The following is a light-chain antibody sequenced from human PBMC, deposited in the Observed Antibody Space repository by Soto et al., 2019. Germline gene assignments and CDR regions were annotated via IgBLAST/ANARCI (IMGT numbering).Light chain of an antibody. CDR2: GNS. Sequence: QAVVTQPPSASGAPGQRVTISCTGSSSNIGAGYDVHWYQQLPGTAPKLLIYGNSNRPSGVPDRFSGSKSGTSASLAITGLQAEDEADYYCQSYDSSLRGVVFGGGTKLTVL. CDR1: SSNIGAGYD. V-gene: IGLV1-40*01. CDR3: QSYDSSLRGVV. J-gene: IGLJ2*01.